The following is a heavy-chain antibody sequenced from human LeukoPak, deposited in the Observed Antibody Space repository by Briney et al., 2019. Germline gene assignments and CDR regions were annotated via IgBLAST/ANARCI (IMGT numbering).Heavy chain of an antibody. CDR2: FDPEDGET. CDR1: GYTLTELS. V-gene: IGHV1-24*01. D-gene: IGHD4-17*01. Sequence: GASVKVSCKVSGYTLTELSMHWVRQAPGKGLEWMGGFDPEDGETIYAQKFQGRVTITADKSTSTAYMELSSLRSEDMAVYYCARPVDYGDYLMGLRAFDIWGQGTMVTVSS. J-gene: IGHJ3*02. CDR3: ARPVDYGDYLMGLRAFDI.